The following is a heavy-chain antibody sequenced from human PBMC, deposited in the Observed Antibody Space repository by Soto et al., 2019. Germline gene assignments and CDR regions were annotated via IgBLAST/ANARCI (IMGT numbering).Heavy chain of an antibody. Sequence: GGSLRLSCSGSGFSFGDYYMNWIRKAPGKGLEWVSYISSGGNTISYSDSVKGRFTISRDNAKKSVYLEMDSLRPEDTAVYYCARRLFLDVWGQGTLVTVSS. D-gene: IGHD2-21*01. CDR2: ISSGGNTI. CDR3: ARRLFLDV. CDR1: GFSFGDYY. J-gene: IGHJ4*02. V-gene: IGHV3-11*01.